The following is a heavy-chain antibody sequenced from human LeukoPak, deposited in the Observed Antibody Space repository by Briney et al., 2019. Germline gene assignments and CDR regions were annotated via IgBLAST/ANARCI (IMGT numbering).Heavy chain of an antibody. CDR1: GFTFNTYS. D-gene: IGHD2-21*02. CDR2: IDSSGGYM. V-gene: IGHV3-21*04. J-gene: IGHJ1*01. CDR3: ARDCGGDCYRAFQH. Sequence: GGSLRLSCEASGFTFNTYSMNWARQAPGKGLEWVSSIDSSGGYMFYADSVKGRFTISRDNAKNSLYLQMNSLRAEDTAVYYCARDCGGDCYRAFQHWGQGTLVTVSS.